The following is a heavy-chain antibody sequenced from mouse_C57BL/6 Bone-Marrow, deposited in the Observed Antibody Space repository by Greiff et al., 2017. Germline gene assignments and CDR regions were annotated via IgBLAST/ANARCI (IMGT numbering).Heavy chain of an antibody. CDR1: GFTFSSYT. Sequence: EVQLVESGGGLVKPGGSLKLSCAASGFTFSSYTMSWVRQTPEKRLQWVAAISGGGGNTYYPDRVKGRFNISRENNKNILYLQSSSLMSEDTALYYCSRQVTTVLATKYFDVWGTGTTVTVSS. CDR3: SRQVTTVLATKYFDV. D-gene: IGHD1-1*01. J-gene: IGHJ1*03. V-gene: IGHV5-9*01. CDR2: ISGGGGNT.